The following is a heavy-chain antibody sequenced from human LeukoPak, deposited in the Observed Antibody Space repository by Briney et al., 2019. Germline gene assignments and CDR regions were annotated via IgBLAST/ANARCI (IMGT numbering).Heavy chain of an antibody. Sequence: SETLSLTCTVSGGSISSGDYYWSWIRQPPGKGLEWIGYIYYSGSTYYNPSLKSRVTISVDTSKNQFSLKLSSVTAADTAVYYCAREDYYDSSGSRAFDIWGQGTMVTVSS. CDR3: AREDYYDSSGSRAFDI. D-gene: IGHD3-22*01. V-gene: IGHV4-30-4*01. CDR1: GGSISSGDYY. CDR2: IYYSGST. J-gene: IGHJ3*02.